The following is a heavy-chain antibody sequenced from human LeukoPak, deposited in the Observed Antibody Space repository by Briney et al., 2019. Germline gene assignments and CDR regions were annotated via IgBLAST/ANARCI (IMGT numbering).Heavy chain of an antibody. CDR3: AKSLYGSGSYYNWFDP. CDR1: GGSISSYY. CDR2: IYYSGST. V-gene: IGHV4-59*12. J-gene: IGHJ5*02. Sequence: RSSETLSLTCTVSGGSISSYYWSWIRQPPGKGLEWIGYIYYSGSTNYNPSLKRRVTISLDTSKNQFSLKLSSVTAADTAVYYCAKSLYGSGSYYNWFDPWGQGTLVTVSS. D-gene: IGHD3-10*01.